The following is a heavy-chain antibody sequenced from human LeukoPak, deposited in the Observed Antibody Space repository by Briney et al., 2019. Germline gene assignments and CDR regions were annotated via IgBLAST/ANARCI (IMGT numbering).Heavy chain of an antibody. Sequence: PGGSLRLSCAASGFTFSSYAMHWVRQAPGKGLEWVAVISYDGSNKYYAGSVKGRFTISRDNSKNTLYLQMNSLRAEDTAVYYCARDTYDFWSGYPEGMDVWGQGTTVTVSS. V-gene: IGHV3-30-3*01. CDR3: ARDTYDFWSGYPEGMDV. CDR1: GFTFSSYA. D-gene: IGHD3-3*01. J-gene: IGHJ6*02. CDR2: ISYDGSNK.